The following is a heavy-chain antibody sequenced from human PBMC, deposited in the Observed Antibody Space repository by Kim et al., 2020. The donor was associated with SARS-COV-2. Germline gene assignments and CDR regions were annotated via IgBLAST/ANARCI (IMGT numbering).Heavy chain of an antibody. J-gene: IGHJ6*02. D-gene: IGHD3-10*01. CDR2: INHSGST. Sequence: SETLSLTCAVYGGSFSGYYWSWIRQPPGKGLEWIGEINHSGSTNYNPSLKSRVTISVDTSKNQFSLKLSSVTAADTAVYYCARAPQYYYGSGSYPPIYYYGMDAWGQGTTVTVSS. CDR1: GGSFSGYY. V-gene: IGHV4-34*01. CDR3: ARAPQYYYGSGSYPPIYYYGMDA.